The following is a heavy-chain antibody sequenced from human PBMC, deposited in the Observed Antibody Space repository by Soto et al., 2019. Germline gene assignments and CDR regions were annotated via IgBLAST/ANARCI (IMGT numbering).Heavy chain of an antibody. CDR3: ARPRYCSSGSCYFDY. D-gene: IGHD2-15*01. CDR2: ITSSSNTI. J-gene: IGHJ4*02. Sequence: GGSLRLSCAASGFTFSSYSMNWVRQAPGKGLEWVSYITSSSNTIYYADSVKGRFTISRDNAKNSLYLQMNSLRAEDTAVYYCARPRYCSSGSCYFDYWGQGTLVTVSS. CDR1: GFTFSSYS. V-gene: IGHV3-48*01.